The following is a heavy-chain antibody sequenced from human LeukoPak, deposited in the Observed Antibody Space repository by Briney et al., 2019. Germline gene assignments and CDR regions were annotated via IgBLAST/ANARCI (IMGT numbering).Heavy chain of an antibody. V-gene: IGHV3-21*01. D-gene: IGHD2-2*01. CDR1: GFTFSSYS. Sequence: GGSLRLSCVASGFTFSSYSMNWVRQAPGKGLEWVSSISSSSSYIYYADSVKGRFTISRDNAKNSLYLQMNSLRAEDTAVYYCARSCSSTSCSDYWGQGTLVTVSS. CDR3: ARSCSSTSCSDY. J-gene: IGHJ4*02. CDR2: ISSSSSYI.